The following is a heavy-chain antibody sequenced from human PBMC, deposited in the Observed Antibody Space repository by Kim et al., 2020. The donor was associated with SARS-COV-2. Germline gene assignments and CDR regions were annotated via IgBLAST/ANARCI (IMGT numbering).Heavy chain of an antibody. CDR2: IIPIFGTA. J-gene: IGHJ3*02. CDR1: GGTFSSYA. V-gene: IGHV1-69*13. CDR3: ASTYYYGSGSYDWRKHAFDI. D-gene: IGHD3-10*01. Sequence: SVKVSCKASGGTFSSYAISWVRQAPGQGLEWMGGIIPIFGTANYAQKFQGRVTITADESTSTAYMELSSLRSEDTAVYYCASTYYYGSGSYDWRKHAFDIWGQGTMVTVSS.